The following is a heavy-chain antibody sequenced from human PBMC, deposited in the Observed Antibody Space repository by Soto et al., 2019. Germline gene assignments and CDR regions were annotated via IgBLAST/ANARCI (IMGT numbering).Heavy chain of an antibody. CDR2: VYYSGST. D-gene: IGHD3-10*01. V-gene: IGHV4-59*08. CDR3: ATLWFGEGNY. Sequence: PSETLSLTCNVSGGSISSYYWSWIRQPPGKGLEWIGYVYYSGSTNYNPSLKSRVTISVDTSKNQFSLKLSSVTAADTAVYYCATLWFGEGNYWGQGTLVTVSS. CDR1: GGSISSYY. J-gene: IGHJ4*02.